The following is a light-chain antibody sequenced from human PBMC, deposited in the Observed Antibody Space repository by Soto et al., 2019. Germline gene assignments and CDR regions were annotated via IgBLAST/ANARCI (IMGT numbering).Light chain of an antibody. Sequence: QSVLTQPPSASGTPGQRVTISCSGSNSNIGSNTVNWYQQVPGTAPKLLIYSNNQRPSGVPDRFSGSKSGTSASLAISGLQSEDEADYYCAAWDDSLNGYVFXAGTKVTVL. CDR3: AAWDDSLNGYV. V-gene: IGLV1-44*01. CDR2: SNN. J-gene: IGLJ1*01. CDR1: NSNIGSNT.